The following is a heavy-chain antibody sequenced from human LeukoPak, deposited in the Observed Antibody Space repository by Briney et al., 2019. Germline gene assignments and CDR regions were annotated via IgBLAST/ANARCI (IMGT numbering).Heavy chain of an antibody. D-gene: IGHD2-2*01. V-gene: IGHV3-23*01. CDR1: GFTFSSSA. Sequence: PGGSLRLSCAASGFTFSSSAMNWVRQAPGKGLEWVSGISGSGATTYYADSAKGRFTISRDNSKNTLDLQMNSLRVEDTAVYYCAKSPPESYCSTSSCPSQHWGQGTLVTVSS. J-gene: IGHJ1*01. CDR3: AKSPPESYCSTSSCPSQH. CDR2: ISGSGATT.